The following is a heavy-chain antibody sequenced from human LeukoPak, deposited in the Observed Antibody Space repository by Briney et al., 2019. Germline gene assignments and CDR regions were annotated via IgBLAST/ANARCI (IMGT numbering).Heavy chain of an antibody. Sequence: SETLSLTCTVSGGSISSYYWSWIRQPPGKGLEWIGYIYYSGSTNYNPSLKSRVTISVDTSKNQFSLKLSSVTAADTAVYYCARDTDSYGYSWFDSWGQGTLVTVSS. D-gene: IGHD5-18*01. V-gene: IGHV4-59*01. CDR1: GGSISSYY. J-gene: IGHJ5*01. CDR3: ARDTDSYGYSWFDS. CDR2: IYYSGST.